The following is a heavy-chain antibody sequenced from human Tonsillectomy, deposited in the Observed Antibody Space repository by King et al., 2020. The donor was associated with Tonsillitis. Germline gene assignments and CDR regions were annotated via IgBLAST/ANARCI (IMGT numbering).Heavy chain of an antibody. V-gene: IGHV3-30-3*01. CDR2: ISYDGSNK. CDR1: GFTFSSYV. J-gene: IGHJ6*02. D-gene: IGHD2-2*01. Sequence: VQLVESGGGVVQPGRSLRLSCAASGFTFSSYVMHWVRQAPGKGLEWVAVISYDGSNKYYADSVKGRFTISRDNSKNTLYLQMNSLRAEDTAVYYCARGPAFPLYYYYYGMDVWGQGPTVTVSS. CDR3: ARGPAFPLYYYYYGMDV.